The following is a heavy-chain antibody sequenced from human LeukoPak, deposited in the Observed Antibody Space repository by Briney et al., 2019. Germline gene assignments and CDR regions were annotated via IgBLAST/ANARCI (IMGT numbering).Heavy chain of an antibody. V-gene: IGHV1-69*05. J-gene: IGHJ5*02. CDR3: ARDVSGRLNWFDP. D-gene: IGHD6-19*01. CDR2: IIPIFGTA. Sequence: ASVKVSCKASGGTFSSYAISWMRQAPGQGLEWMGGIIPIFGTANYAQKFQGRVTITTDESTSTAYMELSSLRSVDTAVYYCARDVSGRLNWFDPWGQGTLVTVSS. CDR1: GGTFSSYA.